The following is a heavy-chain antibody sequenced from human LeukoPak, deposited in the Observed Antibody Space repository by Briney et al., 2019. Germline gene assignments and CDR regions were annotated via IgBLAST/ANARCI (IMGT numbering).Heavy chain of an antibody. CDR3: ATSRVDTSLND. CDR2: VYHSGRT. V-gene: IGHV4-59*08. CDR1: GVSMRSSY. Sequence: SETLSLTCTVSGVSMRSSYWSWIRQPPGKGLEWIGYVYHSGRTNYNPSLRSRVTISADTSKKQFSLKMTSVTATDTAVYYCATSRVDTSLNDWGQGTLVTVSS. J-gene: IGHJ4*02. D-gene: IGHD5-18*01.